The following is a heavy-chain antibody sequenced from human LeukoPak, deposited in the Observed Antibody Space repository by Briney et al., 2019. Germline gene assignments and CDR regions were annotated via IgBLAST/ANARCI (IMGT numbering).Heavy chain of an antibody. CDR2: VYCSGST. CDR1: GGSISSYY. Sequence: PSETLSLTCTVSGGSISSYYWSWIRQPPGKGLEWIGYVYCSGSTNYNPSLKSRVTISVDTSKNQFSLKLSSVTAADTAVYYCARELSGCYDYWGQGTLVTVSS. D-gene: IGHD2-8*01. V-gene: IGHV4-59*01. CDR3: ARELSGCYDY. J-gene: IGHJ4*02.